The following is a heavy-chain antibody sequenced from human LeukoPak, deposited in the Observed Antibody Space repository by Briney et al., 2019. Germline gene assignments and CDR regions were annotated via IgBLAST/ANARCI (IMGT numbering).Heavy chain of an antibody. D-gene: IGHD3-3*01. J-gene: IGHJ4*02. CDR3: ARGPSGGYDFWGGYLGPFGF. CDR1: GFTFSSYW. Sequence: GGSLRLSCAASGFTFSSYWMHWVRQAPGKGLVWVSRINTDGSSTSYADSVKGRFTISRDNAKNTLYLQMNSLRAEDTAVYYCARGPSGGYDFWGGYLGPFGFWGQGTLGTVLS. V-gene: IGHV3-74*01. CDR2: INTDGSST.